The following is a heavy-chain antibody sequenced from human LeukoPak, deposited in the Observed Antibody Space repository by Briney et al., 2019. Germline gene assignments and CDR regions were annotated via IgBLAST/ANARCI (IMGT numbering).Heavy chain of an antibody. Sequence: SETLSLICAVSGYSISSGYYWGWIRQPPGKGLEWIGSIYHSGRTYYNPSLKSRVTISVDTSKNQFSLKLSSVAAADTAVYYCARHYNPYYFDYWGQGTLVTVSS. CDR3: ARHYNPYYFDY. J-gene: IGHJ4*02. V-gene: IGHV4-38-2*01. CDR1: GYSISSGYY. D-gene: IGHD5-24*01. CDR2: IYHSGRT.